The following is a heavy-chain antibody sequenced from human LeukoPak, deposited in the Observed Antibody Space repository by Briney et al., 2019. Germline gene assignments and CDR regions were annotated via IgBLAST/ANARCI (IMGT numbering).Heavy chain of an antibody. Sequence: QTGGSLRLSCAASGFTVGSNYMGWVRQAPGKGLEWVSIMSSGGTTSCADSVKGRFTISRDNSRNTLYLQMNSLRAEDTAVYYCATRGAPGYYYGMDVWGQGTTVTVSS. CDR3: ATRGAPGYYYGMDV. CDR1: GFTVGSNY. D-gene: IGHD1-26*01. CDR2: MSSGGTT. V-gene: IGHV3-66*01. J-gene: IGHJ6*02.